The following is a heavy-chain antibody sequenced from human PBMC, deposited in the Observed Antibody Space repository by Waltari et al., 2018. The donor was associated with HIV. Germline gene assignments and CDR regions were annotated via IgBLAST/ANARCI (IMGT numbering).Heavy chain of an antibody. CDR2: VYDSGST. J-gene: IGHJ5*02. D-gene: IGHD6-19*01. CDR3: AREYGYSSGGWRFDP. V-gene: IGHV4-61*02. Sequence: QVQLQESGPGLVKPSQTLSLTCTVSGGSIRSSGYYWTWIRQPAGKGLEWIGRVYDSGSTNYNPSLESRVTISIDTSRNQFSLKLSSVTAADTAVYHCAREYGYSSGGWRFDPWGQGTLVTVSS. CDR1: GGSIRSSGYY.